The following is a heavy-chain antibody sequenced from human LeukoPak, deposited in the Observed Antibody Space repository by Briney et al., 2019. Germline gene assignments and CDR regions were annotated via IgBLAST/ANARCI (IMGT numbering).Heavy chain of an antibody. V-gene: IGHV4-39*01. CDR2: IYYSGST. CDR1: GGSFSGYY. J-gene: IGHJ6*02. Sequence: SETLSLTCAVYGGSFSGYYWGWIRQPPGKGLEWIGSIYYSGSTYYNPSLKSRVTISVDTSKNQFSLKLSSVTAADTAVYYCARHARRYYYYYGMDVWGQGTTVTVSS. CDR3: ARHARRYYYYYGMDV.